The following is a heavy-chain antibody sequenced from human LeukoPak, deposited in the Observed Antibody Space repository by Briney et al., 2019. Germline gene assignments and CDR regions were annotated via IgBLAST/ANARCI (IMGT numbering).Heavy chain of an antibody. Sequence: GGSLRLSCAASGCPLTNYAISWVSQAPGKGLEWISAISASGSTYYADSVKGHFTISRDNSRNTLYLQMNSLRAEDTAVYYCARSGVAATPRTSDCWGRGTLVTVSS. V-gene: IGHV3-23*01. CDR3: ARSGVAATPRTSDC. CDR1: GCPLTNYA. CDR2: ISASGST. J-gene: IGHJ4*02. D-gene: IGHD2-15*01.